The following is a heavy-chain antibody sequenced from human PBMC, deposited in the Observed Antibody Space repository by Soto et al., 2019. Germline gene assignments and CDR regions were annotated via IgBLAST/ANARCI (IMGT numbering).Heavy chain of an antibody. CDR1: GGSISSGGYY. CDR2: IYYSGST. CDR3: ARGHSIYSNPLDY. D-gene: IGHD4-4*01. J-gene: IGHJ4*02. V-gene: IGHV4-31*03. Sequence: SETLSLTCTVSGGSISSGGYYWSWIRQHPGKGLEWIGYIYYSGSTYYNPSLKSRVTISVDTSKNQFSLKLSSVTAADTAVYYCARGHSIYSNPLDYWGQGTLVTVSS.